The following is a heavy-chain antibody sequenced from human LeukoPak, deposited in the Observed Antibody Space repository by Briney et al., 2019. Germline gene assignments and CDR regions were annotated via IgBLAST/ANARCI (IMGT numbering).Heavy chain of an antibody. Sequence: GGSLRLSCAASGFTFNSYWMSWVRQAPGKGLEWVATIKEDGSVTFYVDSVKGRFSISRDNSKNSLCLQMNSLRAEDTAVYYCARYPRCFDYWGQGSLVTVSS. J-gene: IGHJ4*02. CDR1: GFTFNSYW. CDR3: ARYPRCFDY. V-gene: IGHV3-7*03. CDR2: IKEDGSVT. D-gene: IGHD4-17*01.